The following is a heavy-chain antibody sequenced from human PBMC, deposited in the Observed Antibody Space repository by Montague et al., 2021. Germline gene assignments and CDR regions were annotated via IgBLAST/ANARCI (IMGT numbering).Heavy chain of an antibody. Sequence: ETLSLTCTVSSGSIFHAHWSWVRQPPGKGLEWLGSMFYGGATSNNPSLKSRVTMSIDTSTNQFSLKLSLVTAADTAVYYCAKQDYFVSGTSYKGFDPWGQGILVTVSS. CDR3: AKQDYFVSGTSYKGFDP. CDR2: MFYGGAT. J-gene: IGHJ5*02. CDR1: SGSIFHAH. V-gene: IGHV4-59*08. D-gene: IGHD3-10*01.